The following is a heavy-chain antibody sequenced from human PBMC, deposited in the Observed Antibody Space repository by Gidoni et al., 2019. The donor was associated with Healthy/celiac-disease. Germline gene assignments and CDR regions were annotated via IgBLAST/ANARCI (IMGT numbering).Heavy chain of an antibody. V-gene: IGHV3-21*01. Sequence: EVQLVESGGVLVKPGGSLRLSCSASGFTFSSYSMNWVRQAPGKRLEWVSSISRSSSYIYYADSVKGRFTISRDNAKNSLYLQMNSLRAEETAVYYCARGVAGYSYGSNWFDPWGQGTLVTVSS. CDR3: ARGVAGYSYGSNWFDP. CDR2: ISRSSSYI. J-gene: IGHJ5*02. D-gene: IGHD5-18*01. CDR1: GFTFSSYS.